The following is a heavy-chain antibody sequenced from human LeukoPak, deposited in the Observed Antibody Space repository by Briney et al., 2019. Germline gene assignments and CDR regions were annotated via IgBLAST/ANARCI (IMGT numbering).Heavy chain of an antibody. Sequence: SETLSLTCAVYGGSFSGYYWSWIRQPPGKGLEWIGEINHSGSTNYNPSLKSRVTISVDTSKNQFSLKLSSVTAADTAVYYYARGSLLYSSSWYGGWFDPWGQGTLVTVSS. CDR3: ARGSLLYSSSWYGGWFDP. CDR2: INHSGST. D-gene: IGHD6-13*01. J-gene: IGHJ5*02. CDR1: GGSFSGYY. V-gene: IGHV4-34*01.